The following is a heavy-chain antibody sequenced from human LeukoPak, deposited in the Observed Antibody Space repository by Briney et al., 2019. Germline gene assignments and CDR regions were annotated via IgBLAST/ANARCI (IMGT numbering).Heavy chain of an antibody. CDR3: SRENGAFSPFGY. D-gene: IGHD2-8*01. Sequence: SETLSLTCTASGGSISSRSYYWGWIRQPPGKGLEWIGSIYYSGTTYYKPSLKSRVTISVDTSKNQFSLRLASVTAADTAVYYCSRENGAFSPFGYWGQGTLVTV. CDR1: GGSISSRSYY. CDR2: IYYSGTT. V-gene: IGHV4-39*07. J-gene: IGHJ4*02.